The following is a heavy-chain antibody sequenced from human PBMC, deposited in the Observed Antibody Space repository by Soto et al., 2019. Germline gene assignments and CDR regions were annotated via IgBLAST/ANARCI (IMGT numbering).Heavy chain of an antibody. D-gene: IGHD2-15*01. Sequence: GASVXVSCKASGGTFSSYAISWVRQARGQRLEWIGWIVVGSGNTNYAQKFQERVTITRDMSTSTAYMELSSLRSEDTAVYYCAVPSADCSGGSCYPLNTVYYGMDVWGQGTTVTVSS. CDR2: IVVGSGNT. CDR1: GGTFSSYA. V-gene: IGHV1-58*02. J-gene: IGHJ6*02. CDR3: AVPSADCSGGSCYPLNTVYYGMDV.